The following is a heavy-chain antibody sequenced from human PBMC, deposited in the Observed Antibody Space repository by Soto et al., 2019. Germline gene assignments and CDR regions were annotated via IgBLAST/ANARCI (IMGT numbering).Heavy chain of an antibody. D-gene: IGHD6-19*01. CDR1: GFTFTSCA. J-gene: IGHJ4*02. V-gene: IGHV3-23*01. CDR3: AKGRPGSGPYASSGFDY. CDR2: ISAGGST. Sequence: GGSLRLSCVGSGFTFTSCAMNWVRQAPGKGPEWVSTISAGGSTYYADSVRGRFTISRDISKNTLFLEMNSLRVEDTAIFYCAKGRPGSGPYASSGFDYWGQGTPVTVSS.